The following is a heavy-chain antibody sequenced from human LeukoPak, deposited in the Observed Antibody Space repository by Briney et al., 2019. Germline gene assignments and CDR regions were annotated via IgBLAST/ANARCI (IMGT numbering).Heavy chain of an antibody. Sequence: ETLSLTCTVSGGFISTYYWNWVRQAPGKGLEWVSSISSSSSYIHYTDSVKGRFTISRDNTKKSLYLQMNSLRAEDTAVYYCARDRYDRSGYYDYWGQGTLVTVSS. V-gene: IGHV3-21*01. CDR3: ARDRYDRSGYYDY. J-gene: IGHJ4*02. CDR2: ISSSSSYI. CDR1: GGFISTYY. D-gene: IGHD3-22*01.